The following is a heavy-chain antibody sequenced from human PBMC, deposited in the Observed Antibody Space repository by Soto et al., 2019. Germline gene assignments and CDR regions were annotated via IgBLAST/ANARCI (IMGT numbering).Heavy chain of an antibody. Sequence: ASVQVSCKASGYIFTGYFIQWLRQAPGQGLEWIGWINPNTSATNYAQKFQGRVTMTRDTSLGAAYMELTSLRPDDTALYYCARITWGRDNYYGMDVWGQGTTVTVSS. CDR1: GYIFTGYF. CDR3: ARITWGRDNYYGMDV. V-gene: IGHV1-2*02. J-gene: IGHJ6*02. CDR2: INPNTSAT. D-gene: IGHD1-26*01.